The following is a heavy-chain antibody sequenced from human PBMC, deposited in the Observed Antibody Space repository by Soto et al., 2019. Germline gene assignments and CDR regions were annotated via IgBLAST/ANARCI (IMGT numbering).Heavy chain of an antibody. CDR3: ARDRMIWGYSSGWSRSDAFDI. D-gene: IGHD6-19*01. J-gene: IGHJ3*02. CDR1: GFTFSTYA. V-gene: IGHV3-23*01. Sequence: HPGGSLRLSCAASGFTFSTYAMNWVRQAPGKGLEWVSGISGSGDSTYYADSVKGRFTISRDNSKNTLYLQMNSLRAEDTAVYYCARDRMIWGYSSGWSRSDAFDIWGQGTMVTVSS. CDR2: ISGSGDST.